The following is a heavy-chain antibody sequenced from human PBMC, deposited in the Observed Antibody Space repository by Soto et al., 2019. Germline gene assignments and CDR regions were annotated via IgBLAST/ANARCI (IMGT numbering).Heavy chain of an antibody. CDR2: ISYDGSNK. V-gene: IGHV3-30*18. D-gene: IGHD3-16*01. J-gene: IGHJ5*02. CDR1: GFTFSSYG. CDR3: AKRLA. Sequence: QVQLVESGGGVVQPGRSLRLSCAASGFTFSSYGMHWVRQAPGKGLEWVAVISYDGSNKYYADSVKGRFTISRDNSKNTLYLQMNSLRAEDTAVYYCAKRLAWGQGTLVTVSS.